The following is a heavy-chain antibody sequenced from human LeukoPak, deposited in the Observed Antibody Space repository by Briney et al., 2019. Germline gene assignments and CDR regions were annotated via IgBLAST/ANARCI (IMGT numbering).Heavy chain of an antibody. V-gene: IGHV3-7*03. CDR1: GFTFSSYW. J-gene: IGHJ4*02. Sequence: GGSLRLSCAASGFTFSSYWMSWVRQAPGKGLEWVANIKQDGSEKYYVDSVKGRFTISRDNAKNSLYLQMNSLRAEDTAVYYCAKVSGDSSGYYLPYYFDYWGQGTLVTVSS. D-gene: IGHD3-22*01. CDR3: AKVSGDSSGYYLPYYFDY. CDR2: IKQDGSEK.